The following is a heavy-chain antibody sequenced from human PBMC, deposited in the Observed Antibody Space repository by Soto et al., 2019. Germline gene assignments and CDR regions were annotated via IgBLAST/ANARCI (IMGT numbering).Heavy chain of an antibody. Sequence: SDTLSLTCTVSGGSISSYYWSWIRQPPGKGLDWIGYIYYTEKTNYNPSLKSRVTISVDTSKNQFPLKLRSVTAADTGVYFCARARFQLLHPYYYGMDVWGQGTAVTVSS. V-gene: IGHV4-59*01. CDR2: IYYTEKT. D-gene: IGHD2-15*01. J-gene: IGHJ6*02. CDR3: ARARFQLLHPYYYGMDV. CDR1: GGSISSYY.